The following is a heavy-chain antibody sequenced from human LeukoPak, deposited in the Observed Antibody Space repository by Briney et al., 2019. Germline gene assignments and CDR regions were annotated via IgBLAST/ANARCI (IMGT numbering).Heavy chain of an antibody. CDR2: INHSGST. D-gene: IGHD3-22*01. CDR3: ARTYYYNRSGYYYAY. Sequence: SETLSLTCAVYGGSFSDYYWSWIRQPPGKGLGWIGEINHSGSTNYNPSLKSRVTISVDTSKNQFSLKVTSVTAADTALYYCARTYYYNRSGYYYAYWGHGTRVTVSS. J-gene: IGHJ4*01. V-gene: IGHV4-34*01. CDR1: GGSFSDYY.